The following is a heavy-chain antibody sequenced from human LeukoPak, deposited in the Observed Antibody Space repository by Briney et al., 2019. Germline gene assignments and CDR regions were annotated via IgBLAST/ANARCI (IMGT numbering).Heavy chain of an antibody. CDR3: ARVIIGSAAFDS. Sequence: PSQTLSLTCTVSGGSISSDTYNWNWIRQFPGKGLEWIGYIYSSGRTYYNPSLKSRLTISVDTSKSHLSLNLSSVTDADTAIYYCARVIIGSAAFDSWGQGTLVTVSS. CDR1: GGSISSDTYN. CDR2: IYSSGRT. D-gene: IGHD6-13*01. J-gene: IGHJ4*02. V-gene: IGHV4-31*03.